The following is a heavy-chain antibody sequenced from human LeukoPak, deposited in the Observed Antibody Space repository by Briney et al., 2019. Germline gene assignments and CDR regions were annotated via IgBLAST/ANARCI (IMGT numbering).Heavy chain of an antibody. V-gene: IGHV3-30-3*01. J-gene: IGHJ4*02. D-gene: IGHD3-10*01. CDR3: ARDARISYYFNSGSYYFPDF. CDR1: GFTFSSYA. CDR2: ISYDGSNK. Sequence: SGGSLRLSCAASGFTFSSYAMHWVRQAPGKGLEWVAVISYDGSNKYYADSVKGRFTISRDNSRNTLYLQMNSLRAEDTAVYYCARDARISYYFNSGSYYFPDFWGQGTLVTVSS.